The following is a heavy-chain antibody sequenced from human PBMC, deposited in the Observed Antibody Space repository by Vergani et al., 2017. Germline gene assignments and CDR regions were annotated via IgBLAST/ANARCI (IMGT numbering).Heavy chain of an antibody. V-gene: IGHV4-34*01. J-gene: IGHJ4*02. CDR1: GGSFSGYY. Sequence: QVQLQQWGAGLLKPSETLSLTCAVYGGSFSGYYWSWVRQPPGKGLERIGEINHSGSTNYNPSLKSRVTISVDTSKNPFSLTLSSGTAADTAVYYCARCRITMVRGVTDWGQGTLVTVSS. CDR3: ARCRITMVRGVTD. CDR2: INHSGST. D-gene: IGHD3-10*01.